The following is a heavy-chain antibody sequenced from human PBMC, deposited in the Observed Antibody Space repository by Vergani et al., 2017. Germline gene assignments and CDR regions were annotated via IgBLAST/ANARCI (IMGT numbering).Heavy chain of an antibody. CDR2: IYYSGST. Sequence: QVQLQESGPGLVKPSETLSLTCTVSGGSISSYYWSWIRQPPGKGLEWIGYIYYSGSTNYNPSLKSRVTISVDTSKNQFSLKLSSVTAADTAVYYCARDSRGYSGYGSYNWFDPWGQGTLVTVSS. CDR3: ARDSRGYSGYGSYNWFDP. J-gene: IGHJ5*02. V-gene: IGHV4-59*01. D-gene: IGHD5-12*01. CDR1: GGSISSYY.